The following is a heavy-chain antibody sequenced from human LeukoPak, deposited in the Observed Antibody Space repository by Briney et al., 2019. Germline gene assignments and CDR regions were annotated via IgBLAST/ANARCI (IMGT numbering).Heavy chain of an antibody. CDR1: TFTLNSFA. J-gene: IGHJ4*02. Sequence: PGGSPTLSCAASTFTLNSFAMNWVRQAPARGLEWVSAISGSGRTYYADSVKGRFAISRDISKNTLYLQMDSLRADDTAVYYCAKLPTSTTTGQFDYWGQGTLVTVSS. V-gene: IGHV3-23*01. CDR2: ISGSGRT. CDR3: AKLPTSTTTGQFDY. D-gene: IGHD1-14*01.